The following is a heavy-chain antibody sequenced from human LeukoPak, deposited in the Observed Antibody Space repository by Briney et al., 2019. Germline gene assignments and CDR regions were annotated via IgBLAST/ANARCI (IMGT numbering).Heavy chain of an antibody. Sequence: GGSLRLSCAASGFTFSSYAMHWVRQAPGKGLEWVAGISYDGSNKYYADSVKGRFTISRDNAKNTLYLQMNSLRAEDTPVYYWVRLVAVPDAYFDYWGQGTLVTVSS. V-gene: IGHV3-30-3*01. CDR2: ISYDGSNK. D-gene: IGHD2-2*01. CDR3: VRLVAVPDAYFDY. CDR1: GFTFSSYA. J-gene: IGHJ4*02.